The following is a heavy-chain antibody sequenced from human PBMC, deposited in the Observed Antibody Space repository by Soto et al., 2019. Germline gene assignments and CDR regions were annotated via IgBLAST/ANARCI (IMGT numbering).Heavy chain of an antibody. CDR3: AREGSGSYYYYYGMDV. J-gene: IGHJ6*02. Sequence: PSETLSLTCAVYGGSFSGYYWSWIRQPPGKGLEWIGYIYYSGSTNYNPSIKSRVTISVDTSKNQFSLKLSSVTAADTAVYYCAREGSGSYYYYYGMDVWGQGTTVTVSS. V-gene: IGHV4-59*01. CDR2: IYYSGST. CDR1: GGSFSGYY. D-gene: IGHD1-26*01.